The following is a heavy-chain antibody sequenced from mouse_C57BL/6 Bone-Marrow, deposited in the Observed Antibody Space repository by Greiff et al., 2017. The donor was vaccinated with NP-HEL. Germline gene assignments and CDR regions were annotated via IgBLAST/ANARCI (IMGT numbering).Heavy chain of an antibody. V-gene: IGHV1-81*01. D-gene: IGHD1-1*01. CDR3: ARRDYYGSSRY. CDR2: IYPRSGNT. CDR1: GYTFTSYG. Sequence: VQLQQSGAELARPGASVKLSCKASGYTFTSYGISWVQQSTGQGLEWIGEIYPRSGNTYYNEEFKGKATLTADKSSSRAYMELRSLTSEDSAVYFCARRDYYGSSRYWGQGTTLTVSS. J-gene: IGHJ2*01.